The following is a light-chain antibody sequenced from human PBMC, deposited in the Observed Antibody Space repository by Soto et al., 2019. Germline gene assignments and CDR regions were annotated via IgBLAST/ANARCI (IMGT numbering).Light chain of an antibody. CDR2: LAS. CDR1: QSLLYSNGNNY. J-gene: IGKJ2*03. CDR3: LQPIHTPYS. V-gene: IGKV2-28*01. Sequence: DIVMTQSPLSLPVTPGEPASISCRSSQSLLYSNGNNYLDWYLQKPGQSPQLLIYLASSRASGVTDRFSGSGAGTDFTLKISRVGAEDVGVYYCLQPIHTPYSFGQGTKLEIK.